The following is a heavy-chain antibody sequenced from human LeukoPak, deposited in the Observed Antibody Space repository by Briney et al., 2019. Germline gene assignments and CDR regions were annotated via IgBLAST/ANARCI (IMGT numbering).Heavy chain of an antibody. Sequence: NPSETLSLTCAVYGGSFSGYYWSWIRQPPGKGLEWIGEINHSGSINYNPSLKSRVTISVDTSKNQFSLELSSVTAADTAVYYCARGRRGQQLVRGFDYWGQGTLVTVSS. D-gene: IGHD6-13*01. V-gene: IGHV4-34*01. CDR3: ARGRRGQQLVRGFDY. J-gene: IGHJ4*02. CDR1: GGSFSGYY. CDR2: INHSGSI.